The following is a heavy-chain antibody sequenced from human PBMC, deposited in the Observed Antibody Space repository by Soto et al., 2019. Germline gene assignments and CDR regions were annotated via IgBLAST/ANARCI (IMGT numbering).Heavy chain of an antibody. Sequence: SETLSLTCFVSGYSITAGGYYWSWIRHHPGKGLEWIGSLYSSGSIIYNPSLRSRVSISGDTSSNQFSMSLASVTVADTARYYCARMYSSGSGWFHPWGQGTLVTVSS. CDR3: ARMYSSGSGWFHP. V-gene: IGHV4-31*03. CDR1: GYSITAGGYY. J-gene: IGHJ5*02. CDR2: LYSSGSI. D-gene: IGHD6-19*01.